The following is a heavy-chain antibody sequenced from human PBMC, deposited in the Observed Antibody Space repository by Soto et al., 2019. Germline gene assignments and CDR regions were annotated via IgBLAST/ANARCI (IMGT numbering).Heavy chain of an antibody. CDR1: GFSLSTSGVG. D-gene: IGHD3-10*01. J-gene: IGHJ4*02. V-gene: IGHV2-5*02. CDR2: IYWDDDK. CDR3: AHSQIWFGEFSSPLDY. Sequence: QITLKESGPTLVKPTQTLTLTCTFSGFSLSTSGVGVGWIRQPPGKALEWLALIYWDDDKRYSPSLKSRLTITKDTSKHQVVLTMTNMDPVDTATYYCAHSQIWFGEFSSPLDYWGQGTLVTVSS.